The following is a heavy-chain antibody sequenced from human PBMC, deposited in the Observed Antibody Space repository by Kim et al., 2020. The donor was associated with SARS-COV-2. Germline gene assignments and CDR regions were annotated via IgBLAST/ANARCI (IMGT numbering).Heavy chain of an antibody. CDR2: ISYDGSNK. D-gene: IGHD2-15*01. Sequence: GGSLRLSCAASGFTFSSYAMHWVRQAPGKGLEWVAVISYDGSNKYYVDSVKGRFTISRDNSKNTLYLQMNSLRAEDTAVYYCARPSYWGFCSGGSCAAGNAFDSWGQGTMVTVSS. V-gene: IGHV3-30*04. CDR1: GFTFSSYA. CDR3: ARPSYWGFCSGGSCAAGNAFDS. J-gene: IGHJ3*02.